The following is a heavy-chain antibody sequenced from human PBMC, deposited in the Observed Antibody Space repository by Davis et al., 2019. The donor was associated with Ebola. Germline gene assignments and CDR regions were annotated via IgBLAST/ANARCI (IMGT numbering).Heavy chain of an antibody. V-gene: IGHV4-59*01. D-gene: IGHD3-22*01. CDR1: GGSISSYY. CDR3: AHYDSSGYYFDY. J-gene: IGHJ4*02. Sequence: PSETLSLTCTVSGGSISSYYWSWIRQPPGKGLEWIGYIYYSGSTNYNPSLKSRVTISVDTSKNQFSLKLSSVTAADAAVYYCAHYDSSGYYFDYWGQGTLVTVSS. CDR2: IYYSGST.